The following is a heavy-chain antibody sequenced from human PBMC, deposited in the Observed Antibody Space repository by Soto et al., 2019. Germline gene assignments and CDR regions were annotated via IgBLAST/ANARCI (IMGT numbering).Heavy chain of an antibody. CDR1: GFTFSDYY. D-gene: IGHD3-3*01. CDR3: ARGGSRITIFGVVPQYGMDV. Sequence: GGSLRLSCAASGFTFSDYYMSWIRQAPGKGLEWVSYISSSGSTIYYADSVKGRFTISRDNAKNSLYLQMNSLRAEDTAVYYCARGGSRITIFGVVPQYGMDVWGQGTTVTVSS. J-gene: IGHJ6*02. CDR2: ISSSGSTI. V-gene: IGHV3-11*01.